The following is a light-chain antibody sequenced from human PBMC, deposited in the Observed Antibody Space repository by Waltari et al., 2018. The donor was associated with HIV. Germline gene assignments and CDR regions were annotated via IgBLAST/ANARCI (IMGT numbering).Light chain of an antibody. J-gene: IGLJ3*02. Sequence: QTVVTQEPSFSVSPGGTITLTCGLSFGSVSTASSPNWYQQTTGQPPRTLIYNTDTRSSGVPDRFSGSIVGNQAALTITGAQSEDESDYYCLLYMASGRVFGGGTRLTVL. CDR1: FGSVSTASS. CDR2: NTD. CDR3: LLYMASGRV. V-gene: IGLV8-61*01.